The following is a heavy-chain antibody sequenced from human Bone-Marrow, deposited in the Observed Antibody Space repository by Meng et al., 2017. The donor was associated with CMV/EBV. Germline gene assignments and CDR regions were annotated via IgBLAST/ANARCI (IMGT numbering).Heavy chain of an antibody. CDR1: GYTFTGYY. CDR3: ARDNANGQWLVLYYYGMDV. J-gene: IGHJ6*02. V-gene: IGHV1-69*04. D-gene: IGHD6-19*01. CDR2: IIPILGIA. Sequence: SVKVSCKASGYTFTGYYMHWVRQAPGQGLEWMGRIIPILGIANYAQKFQGRVTITADKSTSTAYMELSSLRSEDTAVYYCARDNANGQWLVLYYYGMDVWGQGTTVTVSS.